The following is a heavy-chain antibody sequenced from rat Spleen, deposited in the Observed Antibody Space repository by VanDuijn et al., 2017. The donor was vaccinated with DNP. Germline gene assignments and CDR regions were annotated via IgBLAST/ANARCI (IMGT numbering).Heavy chain of an antibody. J-gene: IGHJ3*01. D-gene: IGHD1-10*01. V-gene: IGHV2-16*01. CDR3: ASGNNFGIAY. Sequence: QVQLKESGPGLVQPSQTLSLTCTVSGFSLTSYGVRWVRQPPGKGLEWIGTIWSGGSTDYNSGLESRLSISRDTSKSQVLLKMSSLQTEDTGMYCCASGNNFGIAYWGQGTLVTVSS. CDR2: IWSGGST. CDR1: GFSLTSYG.